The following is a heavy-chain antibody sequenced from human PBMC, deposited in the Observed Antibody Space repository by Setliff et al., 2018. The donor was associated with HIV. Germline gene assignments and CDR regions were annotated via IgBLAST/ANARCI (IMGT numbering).Heavy chain of an antibody. CDR2: ISPYSRIT. CDR3: ARGRNYNSGMDV. J-gene: IGHJ6*02. Sequence: ASVRVSCKASGYSFTSYGIGWVRQAPGQGLEWIGWISPYSRITNYAPKFRDRVTMTTETSTNTAYLEVRSLSSDDTAVYYCARGRNYNSGMDVWGQGTTVTVSS. D-gene: IGHD3-10*01. V-gene: IGHV1-18*01. CDR1: GYSFTSYG.